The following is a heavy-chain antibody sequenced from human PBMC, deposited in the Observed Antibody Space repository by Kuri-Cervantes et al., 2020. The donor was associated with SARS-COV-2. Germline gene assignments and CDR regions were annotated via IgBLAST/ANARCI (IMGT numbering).Heavy chain of an antibody. CDR3: ARAGGISSGYYYRLDY. CDR2: INLNSGGT. Sequence: ASVKVSCKASGYTFTGYYMHWVRQAPGQGLEWMGRINLNSGGTNYAQKFQGRVTMTRDTSISTAYMELSRLRSDDTAVYYCARAGGISSGYYYRLDYWGQGTLVTVSS. CDR1: GYTFTGYY. D-gene: IGHD3-22*01. V-gene: IGHV1-2*06. J-gene: IGHJ4*02.